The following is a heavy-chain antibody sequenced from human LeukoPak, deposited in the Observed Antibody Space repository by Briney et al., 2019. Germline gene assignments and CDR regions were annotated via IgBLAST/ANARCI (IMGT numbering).Heavy chain of an antibody. D-gene: IGHD3-22*01. CDR2: IYSGGNM. V-gene: IGHV3-66*01. J-gene: IGHJ4*02. Sequence: GGSLRLSCAASGFIVSGNYMSWVRQTPGKGLEWISVIYSGGNMYYADSVKGRFTISRDNSKNKMYLQMNSLRAEDTSVYYCAKGGYSYNSSGLVVSAHFDSWGQGTLVTVSS. CDR1: GFIVSGNY. CDR3: AKGGYSYNSSGLVVSAHFDS.